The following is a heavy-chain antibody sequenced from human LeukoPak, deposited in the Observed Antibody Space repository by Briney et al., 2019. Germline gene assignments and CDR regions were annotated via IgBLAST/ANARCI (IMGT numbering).Heavy chain of an antibody. J-gene: IGHJ4*02. V-gene: IGHV3-30-3*01. CDR2: ISFDGSNK. CDR3: ARDRWYDGSGYIAAFDY. Sequence: GGSLRLSCAASGFSFSSYAMHWVRQAPGKGLEWVAVISFDGSNKYYADSVKGRFTISRDNSKNTLYLQVSSLRAEDTAVYYCARDRWYDGSGYIAAFDYWGQGTLVTVS. D-gene: IGHD3-22*01. CDR1: GFSFSSYA.